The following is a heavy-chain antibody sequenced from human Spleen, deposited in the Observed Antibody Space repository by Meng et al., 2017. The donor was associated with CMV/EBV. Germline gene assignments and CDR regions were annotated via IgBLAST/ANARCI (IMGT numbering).Heavy chain of an antibody. Sequence: GESLKISCAASGFTFSTYAMHWVRQAPGKGLEWVGVITYDGSNKYYADSVKGRFTISRDNSKNTLDVQMNSLRADDTAVYYCAKAGGQLVLSYWGQGTLVTVSS. V-gene: IGHV3-30-3*01. CDR1: GFTFSTYA. D-gene: IGHD6-6*01. CDR3: AKAGGQLVLSY. CDR2: ITYDGSNK. J-gene: IGHJ4*02.